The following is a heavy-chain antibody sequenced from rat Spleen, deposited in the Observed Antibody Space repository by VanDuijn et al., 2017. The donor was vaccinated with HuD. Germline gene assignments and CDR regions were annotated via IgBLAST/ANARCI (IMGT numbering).Heavy chain of an antibody. D-gene: IGHD1-12*03. CDR2: ITYDGSAT. CDR1: GFTFSDYN. J-gene: IGHJ4*01. Sequence: EVQLVESGGGLVQPGRSLKLSCAASGFTFSDYNMAWVRQVPKKGLEWVATITYDGSATYYRDSVEGRFTISRDSAKSTLYLQVDSLRSEDTATYYCARHGQIYNYGGYYPSGVMDAWGQGVSVTVSS. CDR3: ARHGQIYNYGGYYPSGVMDA. V-gene: IGHV5-7*01.